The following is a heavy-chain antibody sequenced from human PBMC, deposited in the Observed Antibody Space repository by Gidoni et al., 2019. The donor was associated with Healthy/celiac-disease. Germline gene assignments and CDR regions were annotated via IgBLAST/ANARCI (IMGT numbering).Heavy chain of an antibody. CDR3: ARQTRRIAVAGSGGDY. J-gene: IGHJ4*02. CDR1: GGSISSSSYY. Sequence: QLQLQESGPGLVKPSETLSLTCTVSGGSISSSSYYWGWIRQPPGKGLEWIGSIYYSGSTYYNPSLKSRVTISVDTSKNQFSLKLSSVTAADTAVYYCARQTRRIAVAGSGGDYWGQGTLVTVSS. CDR2: IYYSGST. V-gene: IGHV4-39*01. D-gene: IGHD6-19*01.